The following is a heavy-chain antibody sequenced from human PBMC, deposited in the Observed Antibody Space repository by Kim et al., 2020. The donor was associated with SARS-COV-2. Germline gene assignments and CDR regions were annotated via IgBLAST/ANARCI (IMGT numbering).Heavy chain of an antibody. CDR1: GFTFSSYA. V-gene: IGHV3-23*01. Sequence: GGSLRLSCAASGFTFSSYAMSWVRQAPGKGLEWVSAISGSGGSTYYADSVKGRFTISRDNSKNTLYLQMNSLRAEDTAVYYCAKAGSDYGVDYYYYYGMDVWGQGTTVTVSS. J-gene: IGHJ6*02. CDR2: ISGSGGST. D-gene: IGHD4-17*01. CDR3: AKAGSDYGVDYYYYYGMDV.